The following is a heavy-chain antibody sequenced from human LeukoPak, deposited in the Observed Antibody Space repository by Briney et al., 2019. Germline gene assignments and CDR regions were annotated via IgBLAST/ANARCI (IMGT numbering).Heavy chain of an antibody. D-gene: IGHD1/OR15-1a*01. V-gene: IGHV1-69*01. CDR3: ARENNTGEDWFDP. CDR1: GGTFSSYA. Sequence: SVKVSCKASGGTFSSYAISWVRQAPGQGLEWMGGIIPIFGTANYAQKFQGRVTITADESTSTAYMELSSLRSEDTAVYYCARENNTGEDWFDPWRQGTLVTVSS. CDR2: IIPIFGTA. J-gene: IGHJ5*02.